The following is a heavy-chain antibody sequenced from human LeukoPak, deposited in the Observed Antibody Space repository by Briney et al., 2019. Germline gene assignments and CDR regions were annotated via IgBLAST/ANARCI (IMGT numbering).Heavy chain of an antibody. J-gene: IGHJ3*02. CDR3: ARDSTNWQQLVLAFDI. D-gene: IGHD6-13*01. Sequence: SGGSLRLSCLASGFTFRDYYMTWIRQAPGKGLEWISFISSRGTTTDYADSVKGRFTISRDNAKNSLYLQMNSLRAEDMAVYYCARDSTNWQQLVLAFDIWGQGTMVTVSS. V-gene: IGHV3-11*04. CDR2: ISSRGTTT. CDR1: GFTFRDYY.